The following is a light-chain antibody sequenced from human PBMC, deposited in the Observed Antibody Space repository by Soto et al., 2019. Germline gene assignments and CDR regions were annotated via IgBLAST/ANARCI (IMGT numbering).Light chain of an antibody. J-gene: IGLJ3*02. CDR3: QSYDSSLTSWV. CDR2: GNN. Sequence: QAVVTQPPSVSGAPGQRVTISCTGNSSNIGAGYDVHWYQQLPGAAPKLLIYGNNNRPSGVPDRFSGSKSGTSASLAITGLQAEDEADYYCQSYDSSLTSWVFGGGTKLTVL. V-gene: IGLV1-40*01. CDR1: SSNIGAGYD.